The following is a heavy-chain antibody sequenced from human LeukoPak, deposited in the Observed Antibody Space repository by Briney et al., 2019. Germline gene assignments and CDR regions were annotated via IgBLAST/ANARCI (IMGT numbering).Heavy chain of an antibody. J-gene: IGHJ6*02. Sequence: PGGSLRLSCAASGFTFSNAWTSWVRQAPGKGLEWVGRIKSKTDGGTTDYAAPVKGRITISRDDSKNTLYLQMNSLKTEDTAVYYCTTSGGITMVRGVIKVLYGMDVWGQGTTVTVSS. CDR3: TTSGGITMVRGVIKVLYGMDV. CDR2: IKSKTDGGTT. V-gene: IGHV3-15*01. D-gene: IGHD3-10*01. CDR1: GFTFSNAW.